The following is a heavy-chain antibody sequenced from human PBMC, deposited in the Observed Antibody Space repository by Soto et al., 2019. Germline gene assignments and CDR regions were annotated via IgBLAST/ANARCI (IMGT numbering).Heavy chain of an antibody. Sequence: SVKVSCKTAGFTFRNSAVQWVRQARGQRLEWIGWIVVGSGNTNYAQKFQQRVTITRDMSTSTAYMELSSLGFEDTAVYYCAADPRIWFGEYDYWGQGTLVTVS. CDR3: AADPRIWFGEYDY. CDR2: IVVGSGNT. D-gene: IGHD3-10*01. CDR1: GFTFRNSA. V-gene: IGHV1-58*01. J-gene: IGHJ4*02.